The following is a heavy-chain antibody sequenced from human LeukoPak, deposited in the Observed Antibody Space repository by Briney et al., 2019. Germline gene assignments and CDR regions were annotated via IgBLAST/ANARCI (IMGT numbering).Heavy chain of an antibody. D-gene: IGHD6-19*01. CDR1: GFTFSSSG. V-gene: IGHV3-30*02. Sequence: GGSLRLSCAASGFTFSSSGMHWVRQAPGKGLEWVAFIRHDGNEKYYVDSVKGRFTMSRDNSKNTLYLQMNTLRAEDTALYYCVKEGLYRSGQDLDYWGQGTLVTVSS. CDR3: VKEGLYRSGQDLDY. CDR2: IRHDGNEK. J-gene: IGHJ4*02.